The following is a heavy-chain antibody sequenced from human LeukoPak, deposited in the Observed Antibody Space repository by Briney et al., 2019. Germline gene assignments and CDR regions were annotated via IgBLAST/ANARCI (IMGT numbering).Heavy chain of an antibody. Sequence: PGGSLRLSCTASGFTFSSYTMNWVRQAPGKGLEWVSSISSSSIYIYYADSMKGRFTISRDNAKNSLFLQMNSLRAEDAAVYFCARDGHPGRGYKGQYMDVWGKGTTVTVSS. CDR3: ARDGHPGRGYKGQYMDV. J-gene: IGHJ6*03. D-gene: IGHD5-12*01. CDR1: GFTFSSYT. V-gene: IGHV3-21*01. CDR2: ISSSSIYI.